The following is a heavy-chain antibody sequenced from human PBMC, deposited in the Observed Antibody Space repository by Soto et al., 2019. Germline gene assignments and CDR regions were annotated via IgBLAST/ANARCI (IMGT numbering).Heavy chain of an antibody. CDR2: ISAYNDVT. D-gene: IGHD3-3*01. Sequence: QVLLVQSGAEVKKPGASLRVSCKASGYTFTSYGLSWVRQAPGQGLEWMGWISAYNDVTDYAQKCQDRVTTTTDRSTNTAYMELKNLTSDDAAVYYCARGHTMAGATFDFWGQGTLVTVSS. J-gene: IGHJ4*02. CDR1: GYTFTSYG. V-gene: IGHV1-18*01. CDR3: ARGHTMAGATFDF.